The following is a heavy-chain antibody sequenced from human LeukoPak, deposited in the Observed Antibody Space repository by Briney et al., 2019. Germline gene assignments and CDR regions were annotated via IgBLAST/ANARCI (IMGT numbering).Heavy chain of an antibody. CDR1: GFTFSSYA. D-gene: IGHD3-22*01. CDR3: ARQYDTSDYYGSGAFDI. V-gene: IGHV3-53*04. J-gene: IGHJ3*02. CDR2: IYSGGST. Sequence: PGGSLRLSCAASGFTFSSYAMSWVRQAPGKGLEWVSVIYSGGSTYYADSVKGRFTISRHNSKNTLYLQMNSLRAEDTAVYYCARQYDTSDYYGSGAFDIWGQGTMVTVSS.